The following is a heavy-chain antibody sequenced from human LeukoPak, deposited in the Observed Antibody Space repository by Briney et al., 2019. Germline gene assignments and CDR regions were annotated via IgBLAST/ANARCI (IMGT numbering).Heavy chain of an antibody. CDR1: GFTFSSYW. CDR3: ARDNTIWNPFRTIKKYYYYYMDV. J-gene: IGHJ6*03. V-gene: IGHV3-7*01. CDR2: IKQDGSEK. D-gene: IGHD3-9*01. Sequence: PGGSLRLSCAASGFTFSSYWMSWVRQAPGKGLEWVANIKQDGSEKYYVDSVKGRFTISRDNAKNSLYLQMNSLRAEDTAVYYCARDNTIWNPFRTIKKYYYYYMDVWGKGTTVTVSS.